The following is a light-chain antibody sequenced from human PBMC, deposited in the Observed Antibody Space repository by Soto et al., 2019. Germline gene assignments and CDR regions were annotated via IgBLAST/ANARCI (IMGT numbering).Light chain of an antibody. CDR3: QVYDATDHVL. CDR1: NIGRKS. CDR2: DDR. J-gene: IGLJ2*01. Sequence: SYELTQPPSVSVAPGQTARITCGGTNIGRKSVHWYQQKPGQAPVVVVYDDRDRPSGIPERFSGSNSGNTAALTISRVEAGDEADYYCQVYDATDHVLFAGGTKLTVL. V-gene: IGLV3-21*02.